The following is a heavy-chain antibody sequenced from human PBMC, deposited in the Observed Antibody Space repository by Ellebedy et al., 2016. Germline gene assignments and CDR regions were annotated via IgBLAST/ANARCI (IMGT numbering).Heavy chain of an antibody. V-gene: IGHV1-24*01. D-gene: IGHD2-2*01. J-gene: IGHJ4*02. CDR2: FDTEDGER. Sequence: ASVKVSCKVSGDPLSELSMHWVRQAPGKRFEWLGGFDTEDGERVYGQKFRSRVTMTEDTSIDTAYMELSSLTSEDTAIYYCATPERAAIGVLGSWFWGQGTLVTVSS. CDR3: ATPERAAIGVLGSWF. CDR1: GDPLSELS.